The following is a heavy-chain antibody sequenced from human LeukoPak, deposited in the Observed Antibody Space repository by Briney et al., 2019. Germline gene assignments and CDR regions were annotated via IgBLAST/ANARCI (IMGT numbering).Heavy chain of an antibody. CDR3: VRGPYGSGISNWFDP. Sequence: KPSETLSLTCTVSGGSISSSSYYWGWIRQPPGKGLEWIGSIYYSGSTYYNPSLKSRVTISVDTSKNQFSLKLSSVTAADTAVYYCVRGPYGSGISNWFDPWGQGTLVIVSS. CDR2: IYYSGST. V-gene: IGHV4-39*07. CDR1: GGSISSSSYY. D-gene: IGHD3-10*01. J-gene: IGHJ5*02.